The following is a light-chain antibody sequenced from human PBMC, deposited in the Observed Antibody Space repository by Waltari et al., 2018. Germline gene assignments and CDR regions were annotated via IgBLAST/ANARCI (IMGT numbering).Light chain of an antibody. CDR2: DAS. CDR3: QQRSTWPRT. J-gene: IGKJ1*01. CDR1: QSVSSY. Sequence: EIVLTQSPDTLSPSPGERANLTCRASQSVSSYLAWYQQRPGQAPRLLIFDASKRAAGIPARFSGSGSGTEFTLTISSLETEDFAVYFCQQRSTWPRTFGQGTKVE. V-gene: IGKV3-11*01.